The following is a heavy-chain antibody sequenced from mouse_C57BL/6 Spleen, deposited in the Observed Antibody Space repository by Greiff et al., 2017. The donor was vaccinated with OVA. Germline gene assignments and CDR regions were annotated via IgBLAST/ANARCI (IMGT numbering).Heavy chain of an antibody. D-gene: IGHD2-3*01. Sequence: QVQLQQSGAELARPGASVKLSCKASGYTFTSYGISWVKQRTGQGLEWIGEIYPRSGNTYYNEKFKGKATLTADKSSSTAYMELRSLTSEDAAVYFCARSGGYYYFDYWGQGTTLTVSS. CDR3: ARSGGYYYFDY. CDR1: GYTFTSYG. J-gene: IGHJ2*01. V-gene: IGHV1-81*01. CDR2: IYPRSGNT.